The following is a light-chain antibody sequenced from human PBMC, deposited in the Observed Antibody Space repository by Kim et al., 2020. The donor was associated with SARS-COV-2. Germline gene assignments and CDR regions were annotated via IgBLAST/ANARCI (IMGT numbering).Light chain of an antibody. CDR2: EVN. V-gene: IGLV2-23*02. CDR1: SSDVGNDNL. Sequence: GQSITISCTGTSSDVGNDNLVSWYQQHPDKAPKMMIYEVNKRPSWVSNRFSGSKSGNTASLTISGLKAEDEADYYCSSYAGSNNLVFGGGTQLTVL. J-gene: IGLJ2*01. CDR3: SSYAGSNNLV.